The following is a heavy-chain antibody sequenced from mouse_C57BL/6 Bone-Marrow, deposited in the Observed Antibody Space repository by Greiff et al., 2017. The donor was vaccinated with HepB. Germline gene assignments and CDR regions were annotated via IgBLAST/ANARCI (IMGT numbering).Heavy chain of an antibody. D-gene: IGHD2-5*01. CDR3: ASFNSNYQGCYAMDY. Sequence: ESGPGLVKPSQSLSLTCSVTGYSITSGYYWNWIRQFPGNKLEWMGYISYDGSNNYNPSLKNRISITRDTSKNQFFLKLNSVTTEDTATYYCASFNSNYQGCYAMDYWGQGTSVTVSS. CDR1: GYSITSGYY. V-gene: IGHV3-6*01. J-gene: IGHJ4*01. CDR2: ISYDGSN.